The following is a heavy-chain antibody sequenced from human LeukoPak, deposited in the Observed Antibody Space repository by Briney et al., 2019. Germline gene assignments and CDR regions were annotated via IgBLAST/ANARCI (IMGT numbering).Heavy chain of an antibody. CDR2: IIPIFGTA. CDR3: AREVVPAARLGWYFDL. D-gene: IGHD2-2*01. J-gene: IGHJ2*01. V-gene: IGHV1-69*05. Sequence: GASVKVSCKASGGTFSSYAISWVRQAPGQGLGWMGGIIPIFGTANYAQKFQGRVTITTDESTSTAYMELSSLRSEDTAVYYCAREVVPAARLGWYFDLWGRGTLVTVSS. CDR1: GGTFSSYA.